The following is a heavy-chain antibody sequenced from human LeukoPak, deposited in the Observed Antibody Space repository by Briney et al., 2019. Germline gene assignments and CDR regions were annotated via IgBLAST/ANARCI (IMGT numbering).Heavy chain of an antibody. Sequence: GGSLRLSCAASGFTFGNAWMSWVRQAPGKGLEWVGRIKSKTYGETTDYAAPVKGRFTISRDDSENTLYLQMNSLKTEDTAVYYCTTDPWHGDFNYWGQGTLVTVSS. J-gene: IGHJ4*02. CDR1: GFTFGNAW. V-gene: IGHV3-15*01. CDR3: TTDPWHGDFNY. D-gene: IGHD4-17*01. CDR2: IKSKTYGETT.